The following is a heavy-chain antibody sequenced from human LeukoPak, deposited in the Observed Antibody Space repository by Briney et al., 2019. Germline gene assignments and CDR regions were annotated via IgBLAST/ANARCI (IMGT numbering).Heavy chain of an antibody. J-gene: IGHJ4*02. Sequence: SETLSLTCTVSGGSISSHYWSWIRQPPGKGLEWIGYIYYSGSTNYNPSLKSRVTISVDTSKNQFSLKLSSVTAADTAVYYCAREAYYYDSSGYSEFDYWGQGTLVTVSS. CDR2: IYYSGST. CDR3: AREAYYYDSSGYSEFDY. CDR1: GGSISSHY. V-gene: IGHV4-59*11. D-gene: IGHD3-22*01.